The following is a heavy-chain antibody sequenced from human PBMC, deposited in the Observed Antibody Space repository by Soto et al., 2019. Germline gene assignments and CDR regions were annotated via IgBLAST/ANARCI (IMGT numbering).Heavy chain of an antibody. V-gene: IGHV1-2*04. Sequence: GASVKVSCKASGYTFTSYAMHWVRQAPGQGLEWMGWINPNSGGANYAQKFQGWVTMTRDTSISTAYMELSRLRSDDTAVYYCARGIPYCSSTSCYGPEYYYYGMDVWGQGTTVTVSS. CDR2: INPNSGGA. CDR3: ARGIPYCSSTSCYGPEYYYYGMDV. D-gene: IGHD2-2*01. CDR1: GYTFTSYA. J-gene: IGHJ6*02.